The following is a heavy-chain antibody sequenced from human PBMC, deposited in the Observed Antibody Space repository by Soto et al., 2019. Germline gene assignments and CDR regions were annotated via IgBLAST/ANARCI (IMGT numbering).Heavy chain of an antibody. V-gene: IGHV4-31*03. CDR2: IYYSGST. Sequence: QVQLQESGPGLVKPAQTLSLTCTVSGGSISRGGYYWSWIRQHPGKGLEWIGYIYYSGSTYSNPSLKGRVTIPVDTSKNQFALKLSSVTAADTAVYYCARAVDGNSFDYWGQGTLVTVSS. D-gene: IGHD6-19*01. J-gene: IGHJ4*02. CDR1: GGSISRGGYY. CDR3: ARAVDGNSFDY.